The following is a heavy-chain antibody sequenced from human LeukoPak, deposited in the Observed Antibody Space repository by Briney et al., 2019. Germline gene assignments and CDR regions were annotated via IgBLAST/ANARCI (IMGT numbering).Heavy chain of an antibody. V-gene: IGHV3-21*04. D-gene: IGHD2-2*02. J-gene: IGHJ4*02. CDR2: ISSSSSYI. Sequence: IPGGSLRLSCAASGFTFGSYSMNWVRQAPGKGLEWVSSISSSSSYIYYADSVKGRFTISRDNAKNSLYLQMNSLRAEDTAVYYCARGFCSNTRCYKEMDTILPDYWGQGALVTVSS. CDR3: ARGFCSNTRCYKEMDTILPDY. CDR1: GFTFGSYS.